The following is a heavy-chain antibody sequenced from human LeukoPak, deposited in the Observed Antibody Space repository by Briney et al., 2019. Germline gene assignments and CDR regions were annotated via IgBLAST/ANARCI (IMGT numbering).Heavy chain of an antibody. CDR3: ARVLDGDYEERVAFDI. CDR2: INHSGST. J-gene: IGHJ3*02. V-gene: IGHV4-34*01. Sequence: SETLSLTCAVYGGSFSGYYWSWIRQPPGKGLEWIGEINHSGSTNYNPSLKSRVTISVDTSKNQFSLKLSSVTAADTAVYYCARVLDGDYEERVAFDIWGQGTMATVSS. D-gene: IGHD4-17*01. CDR1: GGSFSGYY.